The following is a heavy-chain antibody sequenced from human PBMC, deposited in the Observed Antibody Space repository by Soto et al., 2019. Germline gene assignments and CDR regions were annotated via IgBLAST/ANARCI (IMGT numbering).Heavy chain of an antibody. D-gene: IGHD3-10*01. Sequence: QVQLQESGPGLVKPSETLSLTCTVSGGSINSYYWSWIRQPAGKGLEWIGRIYSGGSTNYNPSLKSRVTMSVDTSKNQSSLKVTSVAAADTAVYYCARGPGGFGDFSLDYWGQGTLVTVAP. V-gene: IGHV4-4*07. J-gene: IGHJ4*02. CDR3: ARGPGGFGDFSLDY. CDR2: IYSGGST. CDR1: GGSINSYY.